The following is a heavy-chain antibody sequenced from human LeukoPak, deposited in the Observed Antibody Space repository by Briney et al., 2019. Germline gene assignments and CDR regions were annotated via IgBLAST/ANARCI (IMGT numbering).Heavy chain of an antibody. Sequence: ASVKVSCKASGYTFTGYYMHWVRQASGQGLEWMGWINPNSGGTNYAQKFQGRVTMTRDTSISTAYMELSRLRSDDTAVYYCARLVVVAATGDFDYWGQGTLVTVSS. V-gene: IGHV1-2*02. CDR3: ARLVVVAATGDFDY. J-gene: IGHJ4*02. CDR1: GYTFTGYY. D-gene: IGHD2-15*01. CDR2: INPNSGGT.